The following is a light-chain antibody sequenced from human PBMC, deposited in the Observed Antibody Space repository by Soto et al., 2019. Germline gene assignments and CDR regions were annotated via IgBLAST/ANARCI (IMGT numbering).Light chain of an antibody. J-gene: IGLJ3*02. V-gene: IGLV2-14*01. CDR2: EVS. CDR3: TSYTNINTWV. CDR1: SSGVGGHNH. Sequence: QSVLTQPASVSASHGQSIAISCTGPSSGVGGHNHVSWYQQHPNKSPKLMIYEVSNRPSGVSSRFSCSKSGNTASLTISALQADDEADYYCTSYTNINTWVFGGGTKLTVL.